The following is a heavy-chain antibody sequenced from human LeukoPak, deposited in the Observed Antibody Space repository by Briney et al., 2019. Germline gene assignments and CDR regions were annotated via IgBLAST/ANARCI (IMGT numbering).Heavy chain of an antibody. Sequence: PGGSLRLSCAASGFTFSSYSMNWVRQAPGKGLEWVSSISSGSTYVYYADSVQGRFTISRDNAQSSMYLQMNSLRAEDTAVYYCGRVGGRSKAAKGDAFDIWGQGTVVVVSS. CDR1: GFTFSSYS. D-gene: IGHD6-6*01. J-gene: IGHJ3*02. V-gene: IGHV3-21*01. CDR2: ISSGSTYV. CDR3: GRVGGRSKAAKGDAFDI.